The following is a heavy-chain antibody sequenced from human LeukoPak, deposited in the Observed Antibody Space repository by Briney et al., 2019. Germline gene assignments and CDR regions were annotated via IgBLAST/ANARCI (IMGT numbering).Heavy chain of an antibody. V-gene: IGHV3-21*01. D-gene: IGHD4-23*01. J-gene: IGHJ4*02. CDR2: ISTSSSYI. CDR1: GFSFSSYN. CDR3: ARVANYGGNYPDY. Sequence: SGGSLRLSCAASGFSFSSYNMNWVRQAPGEGLEWVSSISTSSSYIYYADSVKGRFTISRDNAKNSLYLQMNSLRAEDTAVYYCARVANYGGNYPDYWGQGTLVTVSS.